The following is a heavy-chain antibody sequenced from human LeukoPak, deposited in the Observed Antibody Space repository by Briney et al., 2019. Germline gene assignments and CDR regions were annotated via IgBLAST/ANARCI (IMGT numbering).Heavy chain of an antibody. CDR3: ARGADSNSNWFDP. J-gene: IGHJ5*02. V-gene: IGHV1-69*13. Sequence: ASVKASCKASGGTFSSYAISWVRQAPGQGLEWMGGIIPIFGTANYAQKFQGRVTITADESTSTAYMELSSLRSEDTAVYYCARGADSNSNWFDPWGQGTLITVSS. CDR1: GGTFSSYA. D-gene: IGHD4-11*01. CDR2: IIPIFGTA.